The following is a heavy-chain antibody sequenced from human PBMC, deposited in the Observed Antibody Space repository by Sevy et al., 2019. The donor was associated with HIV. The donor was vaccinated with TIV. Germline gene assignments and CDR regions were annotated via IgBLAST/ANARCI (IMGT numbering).Heavy chain of an antibody. CDR3: ARARITIFGVVSRPQNYYMDV. J-gene: IGHJ6*03. CDR1: GFTFSSYS. Sequence: GGSLRLSCAASGFTFSSYSMNWVRQAPGKGLEWVSSISSSSSYIYYAYSVKGRFTISRDNAKNSLYLQMNSLRAEDTAVYYCARARITIFGVVSRPQNYYMDVWGKGTTVTVSS. CDR2: ISSSSSYI. D-gene: IGHD3-3*01. V-gene: IGHV3-21*01.